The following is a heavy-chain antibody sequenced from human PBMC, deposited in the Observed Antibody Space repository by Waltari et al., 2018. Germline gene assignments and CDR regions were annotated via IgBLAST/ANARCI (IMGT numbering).Heavy chain of an antibody. D-gene: IGHD6-13*01. J-gene: IGHJ4*02. CDR2: ISGSGGST. CDR1: GFTLSSYA. V-gene: IGHV3-23*04. Sequence: EVQLVELAVGLVQPGGSLRLSCASSGFTLSSYAMGRVRQAPGKGLKGVSAISGSGGSTYYADSVEGRFAISRDNSKTPLYRQMNGLNAEDTAVYYCARMGIARQYFDYWGQGTLVTVSS. CDR3: ARMGIARQYFDY.